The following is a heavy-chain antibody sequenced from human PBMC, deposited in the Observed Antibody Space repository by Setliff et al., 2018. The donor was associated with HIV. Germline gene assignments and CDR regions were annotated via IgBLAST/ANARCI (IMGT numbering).Heavy chain of an antibody. D-gene: IGHD5-18*01. Sequence: GGSLRLSCAASGFTFITNAMNWVRQAPGKGLEWVSSITSRSSYMYYADSVKGRFTISRDNAKNSLYLQMNSLRAEDTAVYYCARDGYSYGFFDYWGQGTLVTVSS. CDR2: ITSRSSYM. CDR1: GFTFITNA. J-gene: IGHJ4*02. V-gene: IGHV3-21*01. CDR3: ARDGYSYGFFDY.